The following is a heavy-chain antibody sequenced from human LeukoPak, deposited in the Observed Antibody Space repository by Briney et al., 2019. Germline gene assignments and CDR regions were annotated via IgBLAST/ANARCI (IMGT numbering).Heavy chain of an antibody. CDR1: GITFHKSW. Sequence: GGSLRLSCTVSGITFHKSWMTWVRQTPGKRLEWVANINPDGSARNYVDSVRGRFDISRDNSKNTLYLQMNSLRAEDTAVYYCAKDWYSSSDYYYYGMDVWGQGTTVTVSS. V-gene: IGHV3-7*03. CDR3: AKDWYSSSDYYYYGMDV. J-gene: IGHJ6*02. CDR2: INPDGSAR. D-gene: IGHD6-6*01.